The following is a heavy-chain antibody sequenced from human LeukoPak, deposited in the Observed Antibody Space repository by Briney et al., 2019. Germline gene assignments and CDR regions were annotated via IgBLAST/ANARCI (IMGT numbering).Heavy chain of an antibody. D-gene: IGHD3-22*01. CDR3: ARSPDSSDYYYYFDY. J-gene: IGHJ4*02. Sequence: EPSETLSLTCIVSGGSISPYYWSWIRQPPGKGLEWTGYVDYRGTTNYSPSLKSRVTISVDTSKNQFSLRLSFVTAADTAVYYCARSPDSSDYYYYFDYWGQGTLVTVSS. CDR1: GGSISPYY. CDR2: VDYRGTT. V-gene: IGHV4-59*08.